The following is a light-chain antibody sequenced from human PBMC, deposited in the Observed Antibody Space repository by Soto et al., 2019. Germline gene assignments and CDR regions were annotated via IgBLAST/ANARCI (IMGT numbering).Light chain of an antibody. CDR1: QSVSSS. J-gene: IGKJ5*01. CDR2: GAS. Sequence: EIVMTQAPATLSVSPGERATLSCRASQSVSSSLAWYQQKPGQAPRLLIYGASTRATGIPARFSGSGSGTEFTLTISSLQSEDFAIYYCQQYNNWPPITFGQGTRLEIK. CDR3: QQYNNWPPIT. V-gene: IGKV3-15*01.